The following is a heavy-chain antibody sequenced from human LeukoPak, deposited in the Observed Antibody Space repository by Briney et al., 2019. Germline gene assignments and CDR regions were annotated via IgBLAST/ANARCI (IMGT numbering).Heavy chain of an antibody. Sequence: GGSLRLSCVASGFNFSDSYMAWVRQAPGKGLEWVCHIDSFATDVAYADSVQGRFIVSRDNARNSLYLHINSLRVDDTAVYYCAKGKDYYGSGSLHYWGQGTLVTVSS. CDR1: GFNFSDSY. D-gene: IGHD3-10*01. V-gene: IGHV3-11*01. J-gene: IGHJ4*02. CDR2: IDSFATDV. CDR3: AKGKDYYGSGSLHY.